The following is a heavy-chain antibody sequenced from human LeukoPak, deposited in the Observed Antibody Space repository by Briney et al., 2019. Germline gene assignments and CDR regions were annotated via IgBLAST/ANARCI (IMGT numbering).Heavy chain of an antibody. CDR3: AITYSGAFDI. Sequence: SEXXXLTCTVSGGSISSSSYYWGWIRQPPGKGLEWIGSIYYSGSTYYNPSLKSRVTISVDTSKNQFSLKLSSVTAADTAVYYCAITYSGAFDIWGQGTMVTVSS. D-gene: IGHD1-26*01. J-gene: IGHJ3*02. CDR2: IYYSGST. CDR1: GGSISSSSYY. V-gene: IGHV4-39*01.